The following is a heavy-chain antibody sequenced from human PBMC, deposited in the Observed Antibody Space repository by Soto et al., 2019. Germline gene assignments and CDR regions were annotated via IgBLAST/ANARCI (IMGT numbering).Heavy chain of an antibody. Sequence: NPSETLSLTCTVSGGSVTNSSYYWGWIRQSPGKGLEWIGSVYYRGRSYSKSSVKSRVTISVDTSKNRFSLSLNSVTASDTAVYFCVSQRTTVPTQAYFDYWGQGALVTVSS. V-gene: IGHV4-39*01. CDR2: VYYRGRS. CDR1: GGSVTNSSYY. D-gene: IGHD4-17*01. J-gene: IGHJ4*02. CDR3: VSQRTTVPTQAYFDY.